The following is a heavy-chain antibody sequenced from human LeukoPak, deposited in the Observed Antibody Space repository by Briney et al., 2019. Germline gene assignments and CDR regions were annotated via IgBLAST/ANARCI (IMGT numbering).Heavy chain of an antibody. D-gene: IGHD5-18*01. CDR2: INPNSGGT. CDR1: GYTFTGYY. J-gene: IGHJ5*02. Sequence: ASVKVSCKASGYTFTGYYMHWVQQAPGQGLEWMGWINPNSGGTNYAQKFQGRVTMTRDTSISTAYMELSRLRSDDTAVYYCARAFALGGAMVTSYWFDPWGQGTLVTVSS. CDR3: ARAFALGGAMVTSYWFDP. V-gene: IGHV1-2*02.